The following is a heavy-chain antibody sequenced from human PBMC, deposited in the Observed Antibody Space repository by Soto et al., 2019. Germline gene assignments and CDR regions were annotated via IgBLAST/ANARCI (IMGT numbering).Heavy chain of an antibody. CDR1: GYSFTSYW. CDR3: ARQGSYYVTKDAFDI. J-gene: IGHJ3*02. D-gene: IGHD1-26*01. Sequence: LKISCKGSGYSFTSYWIGWVRQMPGKGLEWMGIIYPGDSDTRYSPSFQGQVTISADKSISTAYLQWSSLKASDTAMYYCARQGSYYVTKDAFDIWGQGTMVTVSS. V-gene: IGHV5-51*01. CDR2: IYPGDSDT.